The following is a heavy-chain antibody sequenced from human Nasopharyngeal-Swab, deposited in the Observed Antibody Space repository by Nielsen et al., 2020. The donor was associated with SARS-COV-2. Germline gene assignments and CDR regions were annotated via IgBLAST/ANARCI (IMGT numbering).Heavy chain of an antibody. J-gene: IGHJ4*02. D-gene: IGHD6-19*01. CDR3: ARCSGWDRRNDY. Sequence: WIRQPPGKGLEWIGEIYHSGSTNYNQSLKSRVTISVDKFKNQFSLKLSSVTAADTAVYYCARCSGWDRRNDYWGQGTLVTVSS. CDR2: IYHSGST. V-gene: IGHV4-4*02.